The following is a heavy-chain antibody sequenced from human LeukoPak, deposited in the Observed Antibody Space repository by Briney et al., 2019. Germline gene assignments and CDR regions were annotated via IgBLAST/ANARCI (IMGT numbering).Heavy chain of an antibody. CDR3: AKDSTSFIGVGGNNWFDP. CDR2: ISSSGSTI. V-gene: IGHV3-48*03. J-gene: IGHJ5*02. Sequence: GSLRLSCAASGFTFSSYEMNWVRQAPGKGLEWVSYISSSGSTIYYADSVKGRFTISRDNAKKSLYLQMNSLRAEDTAVYYCAKDSTSFIGVGGNNWFDPWGQGTLVTVSS. CDR1: GFTFSSYE. D-gene: IGHD6-13*01.